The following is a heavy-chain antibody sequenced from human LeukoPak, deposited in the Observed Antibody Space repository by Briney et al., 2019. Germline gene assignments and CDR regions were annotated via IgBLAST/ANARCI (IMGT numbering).Heavy chain of an antibody. CDR3: AAMIGYFDY. V-gene: IGHV4-61*02. D-gene: IGHD3-22*01. CDR2: MYTSGST. J-gene: IGHJ4*02. Sequence: SETLSLTCTVSGGSISSGNYYWSWIRQPAGKALEWIGRMYTSGSTNYNPSLKSRVTISRDTSKNQFSLKLNSVTAADTAVYYCAAMIGYFDYWGQGTLVTVSS. CDR1: GGSISSGNYY.